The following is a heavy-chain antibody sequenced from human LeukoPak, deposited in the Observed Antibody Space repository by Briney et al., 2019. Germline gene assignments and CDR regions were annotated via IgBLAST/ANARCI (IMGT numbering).Heavy chain of an antibody. CDR2: FYYSGST. J-gene: IGHJ4*02. D-gene: IGHD6-13*01. V-gene: IGHV4-39*01. Sequence: PSETLSLTCTVSGGSISSRPYSWGWIRQPPGKGLEWLGSFYYSGSTYYKPSLKSRVTISVDTSKNQFSLKLSSVTAVDTAVYYCARLVVSSWYHEVLLGRDYWGQGTLVTVSS. CDR1: GGSISSRPYS. CDR3: ARLVVSSWYHEVLLGRDY.